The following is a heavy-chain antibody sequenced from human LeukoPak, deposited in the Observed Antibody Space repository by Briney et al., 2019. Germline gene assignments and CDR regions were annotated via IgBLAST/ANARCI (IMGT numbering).Heavy chain of an antibody. J-gene: IGHJ4*02. CDR2: IKEDGSEK. D-gene: IGHD1-26*01. V-gene: IGHV3-7*01. CDR3: VRGGYQFEY. Sequence: GGSLRLSCAASGFPLSSYRMSWVRQAPGKGLGWVANIKEDGSEKYYVDSVKGRFTISRDNAKNSLYLHMNSLRVEDSAVYYCVRGGYQFEYWGQGTLVTVSS. CDR1: GFPLSSYR.